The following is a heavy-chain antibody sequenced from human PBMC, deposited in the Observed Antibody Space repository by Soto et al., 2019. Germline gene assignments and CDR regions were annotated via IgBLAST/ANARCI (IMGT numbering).Heavy chain of an antibody. Sequence: GESLKISCAASGFTFSDYYMSWIRQAPGKGLEWVSYISSSGSTIYYADSVKGRFTISRDNAKNSLYLQMNSLRAEDTAVYYCARLAKTYYYDSSGYYDYWGQGTLVTVSS. V-gene: IGHV3-11*01. D-gene: IGHD3-22*01. J-gene: IGHJ4*02. CDR1: GFTFSDYY. CDR3: ARLAKTYYYDSSGYYDY. CDR2: ISSSGSTI.